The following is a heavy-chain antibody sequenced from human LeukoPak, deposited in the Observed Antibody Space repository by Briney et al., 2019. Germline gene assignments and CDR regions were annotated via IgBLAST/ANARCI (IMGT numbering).Heavy chain of an antibody. Sequence: GGSLRLSCAASGFTFDDYAMHWVRQAPGKGLEWVSLISRDGGSTYYADSVKGRFTISRDNSKNSLYLQMNSLRTEDTALYYCAKDGSIGDFWSGLNWFDPWGQGTLVTVSS. J-gene: IGHJ5*02. CDR1: GFTFDDYA. CDR2: ISRDGGST. V-gene: IGHV3-43*02. CDR3: AKDGSIGDFWSGLNWFDP. D-gene: IGHD3-3*01.